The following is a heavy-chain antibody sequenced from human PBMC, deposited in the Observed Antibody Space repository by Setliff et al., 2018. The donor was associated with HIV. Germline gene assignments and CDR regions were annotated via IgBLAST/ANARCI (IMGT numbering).Heavy chain of an antibody. D-gene: IGHD3-16*01. J-gene: IGHJ5*02. V-gene: IGHV3-15*05. CDR2: IKSKTDGGTT. CDR1: GFTFSNAW. CDR3: ARDRGTPDKCFDP. Sequence: SGGSLRLSCAASGFTFSNAWMSWVRQAPGKGLEWVGRIKSKTDGGTTDYAAPVKGRFSISRDGSKKTLYLQMNSLRPEDTALYYCARDRGTPDKCFDPWGQGTLVTVSS.